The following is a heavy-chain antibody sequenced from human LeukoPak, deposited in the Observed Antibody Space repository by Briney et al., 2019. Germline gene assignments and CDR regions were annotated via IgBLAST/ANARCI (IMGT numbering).Heavy chain of an antibody. V-gene: IGHV3-30-3*01. Sequence: GGSLRLSCAASGFTFSSYAMHWVRQAPGKGLEGVAVISYDGSNKYYADSVKGRFTISRDNSKNTLYLQMNSLRAEDTAVYYCARTRGSIAVAQAFDYWGQGTLVTVSS. CDR3: ARTRGSIAVAQAFDY. CDR2: ISYDGSNK. J-gene: IGHJ4*02. D-gene: IGHD6-19*01. CDR1: GFTFSSYA.